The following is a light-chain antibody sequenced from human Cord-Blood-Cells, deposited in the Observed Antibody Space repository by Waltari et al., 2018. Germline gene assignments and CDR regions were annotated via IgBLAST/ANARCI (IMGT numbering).Light chain of an antibody. Sequence: SYVLTQPPSVSVAPGKTARITCGGNNIGSKSVHWYQQKPGQAPVLVIYYDSDRPSGIPGGFSGANSGNTATLTISRVEAGDEADYYCQVWDSSSDWVFGGGTKLTVL. CDR2: YDS. CDR1: NIGSKS. V-gene: IGLV3-21*04. CDR3: QVWDSSSDWV. J-gene: IGLJ3*02.